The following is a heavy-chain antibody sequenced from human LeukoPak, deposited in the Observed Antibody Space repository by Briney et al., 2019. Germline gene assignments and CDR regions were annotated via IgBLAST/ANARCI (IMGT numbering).Heavy chain of an antibody. CDR1: GYSISSGHY. CDR3: AQQSLRSPDY. V-gene: IGHV4-38-2*01. J-gene: IGHJ4*02. Sequence: SETLSLTCAVSGYSISSGHYWGWIRQPPGKGLEWIGNIYHSGSTYYNPSLKSRVTISVDTSRNQFSLKLSSVTAADTAVYYCAQQSLRSPDYWGQGTLVTVSS. D-gene: IGHD3-16*01. CDR2: IYHSGST.